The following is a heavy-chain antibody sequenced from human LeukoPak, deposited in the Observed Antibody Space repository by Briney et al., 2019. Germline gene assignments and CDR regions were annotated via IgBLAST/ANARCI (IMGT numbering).Heavy chain of an antibody. CDR2: INPNSGGT. CDR1: GYTFTGYY. Sequence: ASVKVSCKASGYTFTGYYMHWVRQAPGQGLEWMGWINPNSGGTNYAQKFQGRVTMTRDTSISTAYMELSRLRSDDTAVYYCASRGYCSGGSCYPFHYYYYYYMDVWGKGTTVTVSS. D-gene: IGHD2-15*01. J-gene: IGHJ6*03. V-gene: IGHV1-2*02. CDR3: ASRGYCSGGSCYPFHYYYYYYMDV.